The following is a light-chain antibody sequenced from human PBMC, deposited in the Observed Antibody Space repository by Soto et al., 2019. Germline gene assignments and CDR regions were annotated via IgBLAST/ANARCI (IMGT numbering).Light chain of an antibody. V-gene: IGKV3-20*01. CDR1: QSVSSSY. CDR3: QQYGSAPKG. CDR2: GAS. Sequence: EIVLTQSPGTLSLSPGERATLSCRASQSVSSSYLAWYQQKPGQAPRLLIYGASSRATGIPDRFSGSGSGTGFTLTISRLEPEDFAVYYCQQYGSAPKGFGGGTKVEIK. J-gene: IGKJ4*01.